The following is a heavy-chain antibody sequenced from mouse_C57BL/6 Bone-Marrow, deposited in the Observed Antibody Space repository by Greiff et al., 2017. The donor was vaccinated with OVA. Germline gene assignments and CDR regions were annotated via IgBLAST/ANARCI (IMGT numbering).Heavy chain of an antibody. J-gene: IGHJ3*01. CDR1: GYAFSSSW. V-gene: IGHV1-82*01. CDR2: IYPGDGDT. Sequence: VQLQQSGPELVKPGASVKISCKASGYAFSSSWMNWVKQRPGKGLEWIGRIYPGDGDTNYNGKFKGKATLTADKSSSTAYMQRSSLTSEDSAVYFCASIRGFAYWGQGTLVTVSA. CDR3: ASIRGFAY.